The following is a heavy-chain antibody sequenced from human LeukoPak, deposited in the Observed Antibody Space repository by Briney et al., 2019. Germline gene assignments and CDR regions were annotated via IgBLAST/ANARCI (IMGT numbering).Heavy chain of an antibody. J-gene: IGHJ3*02. CDR2: IYYSGST. D-gene: IGHD6-19*01. V-gene: IGHV4-59*08. CDR1: GRSISTYY. Sequence: SETLSLTCTLSGRSISTYYWSWIRQPPGKGLEWIGYIYYSGSTNYHPSLKSRVTISVDTSKNQFSLKLSSVTAADTAVFYCARPVAGTVDAFDIWGQGTMVTVSS. CDR3: ARPVAGTVDAFDI.